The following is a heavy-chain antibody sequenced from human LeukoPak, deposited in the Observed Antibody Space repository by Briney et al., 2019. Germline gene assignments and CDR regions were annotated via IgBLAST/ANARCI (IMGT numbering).Heavy chain of an antibody. Sequence: SVKVSCKASGGTFSSLTINWVRQAPGQGLEWMGGIIPIFGRANYAQKFQGRVTITADDSTSTAYMELSSLRSEDTAVYYCARGGVGATFGAFDIWGQGTMVTVSS. V-gene: IGHV1-69*13. CDR3: ARGGVGATFGAFDI. D-gene: IGHD1-26*01. J-gene: IGHJ3*02. CDR1: GGTFSSLT. CDR2: IIPIFGRA.